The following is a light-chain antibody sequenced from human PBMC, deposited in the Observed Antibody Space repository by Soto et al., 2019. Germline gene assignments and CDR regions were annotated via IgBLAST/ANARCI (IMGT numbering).Light chain of an antibody. CDR3: QQYINWPQYT. CDR2: GAS. Sequence: ETVMTQSPATLSVSPGERATLFCRASQSVSSNLAWYQQRPGQAPRLLIYGASTRATGIPARFSGSGSGTEFTLTISSLQSEDFAVYYCQQYINWPQYTFGQGTKLEIK. CDR1: QSVSSN. J-gene: IGKJ2*01. V-gene: IGKV3-15*01.